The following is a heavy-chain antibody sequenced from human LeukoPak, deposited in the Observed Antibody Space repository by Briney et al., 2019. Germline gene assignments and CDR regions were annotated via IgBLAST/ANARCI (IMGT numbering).Heavy chain of an antibody. V-gene: IGHV3-21*04. CDR2: ISSSSSYI. J-gene: IGHJ4*02. Sequence: GGSLRLSCAASGFTFSSYSMNCVRQAPGKGLEWVSSISSSSSYIYYAYSVKSRFTISRDNAKNSLYLPMNSLRGQEPAVYYCARLEDSSRWGDYFAYWGQGNLVTASS. CDR1: GFTFSSYS. D-gene: IGHD6-13*01. CDR3: ARLEDSSRWGDYFAY.